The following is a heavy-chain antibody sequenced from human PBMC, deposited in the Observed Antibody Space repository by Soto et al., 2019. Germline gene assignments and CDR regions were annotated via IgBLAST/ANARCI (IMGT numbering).Heavy chain of an antibody. CDR1: GYTFTTYD. D-gene: IGHD3-22*01. J-gene: IGHJ4*02. V-gene: IGHV1-8*02. Sequence: VASVKVSCKASGYTFTTYDINWVRQAAGQGLVWMGWMNPNSGNTGYAQKFQDRVTMTRDTSISTAYMELSDLRSEDTAAYYCARGQYFSDSSGYDDYWGQGXQVTVSS. CDR2: MNPNSGNT. CDR3: ARGQYFSDSSGYDDY.